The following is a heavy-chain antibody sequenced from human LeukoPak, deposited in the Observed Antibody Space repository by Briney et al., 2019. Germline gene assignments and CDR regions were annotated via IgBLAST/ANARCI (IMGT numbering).Heavy chain of an antibody. J-gene: IGHJ4*02. V-gene: IGHV3-30-3*01. CDR3: AQTDSSGYYQRFDY. CDR2: ISYDGSNK. CDR1: GFTFSSYA. D-gene: IGHD3-22*01. Sequence: GGSLRLSCAASGFTFSSYAMQWVRQAPGKGLEWVAVISYDGSNKYYADSVKGRFTSSRDNSKNTLYLQMNSLRAEDTAVYYCAQTDSSGYYQRFDYWGQGTLVTVSS.